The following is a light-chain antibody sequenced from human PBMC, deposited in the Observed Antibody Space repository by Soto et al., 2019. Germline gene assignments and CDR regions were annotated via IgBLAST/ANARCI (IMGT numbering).Light chain of an antibody. J-gene: IGKJ4*01. V-gene: IGKV3-20*01. Sequence: EIVLTQSPGTLSLSAGERASLSCRASQSFSRTYLAWYQQKPGQAPRLLIYGASTRATGIPDRFSGSWYGTDFNLTISRLEPEDFAVYYCQQYGSSPLTFGGGTKVDIK. CDR2: GAS. CDR3: QQYGSSPLT. CDR1: QSFSRTY.